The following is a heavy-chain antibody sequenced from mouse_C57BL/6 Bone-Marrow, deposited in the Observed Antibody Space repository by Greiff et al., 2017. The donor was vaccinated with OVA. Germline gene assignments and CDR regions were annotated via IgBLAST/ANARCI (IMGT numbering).Heavy chain of an antibody. CDR3: ASYYYGSSYRGYFDY. CDR2: INPNNGGT. V-gene: IGHV1-26*01. CDR1: GYTFTDYY. J-gene: IGHJ2*01. D-gene: IGHD1-1*01. Sequence: VQLQQSGPELVKPGASVKISCKASGYTFTDYYMNWVKQSHGKSLEWIGDINPNNGGTSYNQKFKGKAKLTVHKSSSTAYMELRSLTSEDSAVYYCASYYYGSSYRGYFDYWGQGTTLTVSS.